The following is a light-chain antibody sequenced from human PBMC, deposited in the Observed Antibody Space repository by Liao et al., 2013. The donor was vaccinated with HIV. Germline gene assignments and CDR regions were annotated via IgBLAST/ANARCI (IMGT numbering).Light chain of an antibody. Sequence: SYELTQPPSVSVSPGQTASIACSGDKLGDKFACWYQQKPGQSPLLVIFQDERRPSGVPERFSGSNSGNTATLTISRVEAGDEADYYCQVWDSSSDHHYVFGTGTKVTVL. CDR3: QVWDSSSDHHYV. CDR2: QDE. CDR1: KLGDKF. J-gene: IGLJ1*01. V-gene: IGLV3-1*01.